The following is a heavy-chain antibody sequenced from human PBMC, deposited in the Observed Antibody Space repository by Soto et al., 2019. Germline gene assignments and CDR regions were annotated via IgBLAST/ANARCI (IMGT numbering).Heavy chain of an antibody. Sequence: PGGSLRLSCAASGFTFSSYSMNWVRQAPGKGLEWVSYISSSSSTIYYADSVKGRFTISRDNAKNSLYLQMNSLRAEDTAVYYCARKAYAIFGVVNPFDYWGQGTLVTVSS. CDR3: ARKAYAIFGVVNPFDY. D-gene: IGHD3-3*01. V-gene: IGHV3-48*01. CDR1: GFTFSSYS. CDR2: ISSSSSTI. J-gene: IGHJ4*02.